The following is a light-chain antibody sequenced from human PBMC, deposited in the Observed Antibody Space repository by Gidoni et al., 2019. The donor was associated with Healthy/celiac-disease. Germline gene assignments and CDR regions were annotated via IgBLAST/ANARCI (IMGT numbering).Light chain of an antibody. V-gene: IGKV3D-15*01. CDR2: GAS. CDR3: QQYNNWSYT. Sequence: EIVTTQSPATLSVSPGERATLSCRASQSVSSNLAWYQQKPGQAPRLLIYGASTRATGIPASFSGSGSGTEFTLTISSLQSEDFAVYYCQQYNNWSYTFXXXTKLEIK. J-gene: IGKJ2*01. CDR1: QSVSSN.